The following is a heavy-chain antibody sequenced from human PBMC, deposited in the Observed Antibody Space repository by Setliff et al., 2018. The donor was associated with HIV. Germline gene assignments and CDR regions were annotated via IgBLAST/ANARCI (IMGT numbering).Heavy chain of an antibody. Sequence: SETLSLTCSVSGGSIVPHFWSWVRQPPGKGLEWIGEINHSGSTNYNPSLKSRVTISVDTSKNQFSLKLSSVTAADTAAYYCARVPIYYYYYMDVWGKGTTVTVSS. CDR1: GGSIVPHF. CDR2: INHSGST. V-gene: IGHV4-34*01. CDR3: ARVPIYYYYYMDV. J-gene: IGHJ6*03.